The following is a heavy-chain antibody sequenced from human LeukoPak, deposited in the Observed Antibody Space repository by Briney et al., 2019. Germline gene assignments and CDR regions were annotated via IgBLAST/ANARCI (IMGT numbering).Heavy chain of an antibody. CDR3: ARRQGSGSYRQDYMDV. CDR1: GGTFSSYA. J-gene: IGHJ6*03. CDR2: IIPIFGTA. D-gene: IGHD3-10*01. Sequence: ASVKVSCKASGGTFSSYAISWVRQAPGQGLEWMGGIIPIFGTANYAQKFQGRVTITTDESTSTAYMELSSLRSEDTAVYYCARRQGSGSYRQDYMDVWGKGTTVTVSS. V-gene: IGHV1-69*05.